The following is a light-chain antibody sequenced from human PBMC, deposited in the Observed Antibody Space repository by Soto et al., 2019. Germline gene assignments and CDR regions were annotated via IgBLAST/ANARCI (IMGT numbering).Light chain of an antibody. V-gene: IGLV2-14*01. CDR3: SSYTSTSAWV. Sequence: QSALTQPASVSGSPGQSITISCTGTSSDVGGYNSVSWFQQHPGKAPQLIIYEVINRPSGVSNRFSGSKSGNTASLTIFGLQAEDETDYYCSSYTSTSAWVFGGGTKVTVL. J-gene: IGLJ3*02. CDR1: SSDVGGYNS. CDR2: EVI.